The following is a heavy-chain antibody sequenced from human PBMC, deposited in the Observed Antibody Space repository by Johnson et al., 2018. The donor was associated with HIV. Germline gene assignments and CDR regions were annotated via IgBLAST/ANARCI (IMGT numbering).Heavy chain of an antibody. CDR2: ISYDGSNK. Sequence: QAQLVESGGGVVQPGGSLRLSCAASGFTFSSYGMHWVRQAPGKGLEWVALISYDGSNKYYSDSVKGHFTFSRDNSKNSLCLQMNSLRAEDKAVYYCARERATLWFRAPGAAFDIWGQGTMVTVSS. J-gene: IGHJ3*02. V-gene: IGHV3-30*19. D-gene: IGHD3-10*01. CDR1: GFTFSSYG. CDR3: ARERATLWFRAPGAAFDI.